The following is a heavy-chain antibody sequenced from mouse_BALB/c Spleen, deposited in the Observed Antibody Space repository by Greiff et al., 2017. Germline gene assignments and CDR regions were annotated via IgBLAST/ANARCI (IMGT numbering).Heavy chain of an antibody. Sequence: DVQLVESGPGLVKPSQSLSLTCTVTGYSITSDYAWNWIRQFPGNKLEWMGYISYSGSTSYNPSLKSRISITRDTSKNQFFLQLNSVTTEDTATYYCARSYYYGSSYEGNYFDYWGQGTTLTVSS. CDR2: ISYSGST. J-gene: IGHJ2*01. CDR1: GYSITSDYA. V-gene: IGHV3-2*02. CDR3: ARSYYYGSSYEGNYFDY. D-gene: IGHD1-1*01.